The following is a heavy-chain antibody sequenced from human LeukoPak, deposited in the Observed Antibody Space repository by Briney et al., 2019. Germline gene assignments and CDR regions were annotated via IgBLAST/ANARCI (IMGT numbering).Heavy chain of an antibody. CDR1: GFNLRSYY. J-gene: IGHJ4*02. V-gene: IGHV3-7*01. D-gene: IGHD2-2*01. CDR3: ARDPRVPAAMWNSVCFDY. CDR2: IKQDGSEK. Sequence: GGSLRLSCAASGFNLRSYYMSWVRQAPGKGLEWVANIKQDGSEKYYVDSVKGRFTISRDNAKNSLYLQMNSLRAEDTAVYYCARDPRVPAAMWNSVCFDYWGQGTLVTVSS.